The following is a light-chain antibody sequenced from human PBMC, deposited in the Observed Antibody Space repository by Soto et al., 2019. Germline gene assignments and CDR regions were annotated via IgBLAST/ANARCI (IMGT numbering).Light chain of an antibody. CDR1: SSNIGAGYD. CDR2: GKN. V-gene: IGLV1-40*01. J-gene: IGLJ3*02. Sequence: QPVLTQPPSVSGAPGQRVTISCTGTSSNIGAGYDVHWYQQFPGTAPKLLIYGKNSRPSGVPDRFSGSKSGTSASLAITARQTEDEADYYCQSYDNSLSGSWVFGGGTQLTVL. CDR3: QSYDNSLSGSWV.